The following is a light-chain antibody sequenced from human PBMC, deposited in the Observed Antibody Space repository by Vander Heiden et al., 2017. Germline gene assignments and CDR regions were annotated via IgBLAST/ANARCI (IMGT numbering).Light chain of an antibody. CDR3: ISYAGSNNLV. CDR2: EVT. Sequence: QPALTPPPSASGSPGQSVTVSCTGTSSDVGGYKYVSWYQQHPGKAPKLMIYEVTKRPSGVPDRFSGSKSGNTASLTVSGLQAEDEADYYCISYAGSNNLVFGGGTKLTVL. J-gene: IGLJ2*01. V-gene: IGLV2-8*01. CDR1: SSDVGGYKY.